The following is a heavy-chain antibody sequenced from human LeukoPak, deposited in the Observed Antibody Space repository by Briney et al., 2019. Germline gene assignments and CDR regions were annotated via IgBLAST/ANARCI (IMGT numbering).Heavy chain of an antibody. CDR1: GGSISSRNW. V-gene: IGHV4-4*02. D-gene: IGHD2-15*01. CDR2: IYHSGST. Sequence: SETLSLTCAVSGGSISSRNWWSWVRQTPRKGLEWIGEIYHSGSTNYNPSLQSRVTISLDKSKNQFSLKLRSVTAADTAVYYCANLGYCSGGDCYRTYRGQGALVTVSS. J-gene: IGHJ4*02. CDR3: ANLGYCSGGDCYRTY.